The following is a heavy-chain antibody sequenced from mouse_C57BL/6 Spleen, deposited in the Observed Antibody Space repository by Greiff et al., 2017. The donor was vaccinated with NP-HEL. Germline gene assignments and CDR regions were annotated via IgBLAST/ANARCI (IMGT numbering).Heavy chain of an antibody. CDR2: ISSGSSTI. CDR1: GFTFSDYG. V-gene: IGHV5-17*01. Sequence: EVKLMESGGGLVKPGGSLKLSCAASGFTFSDYGMHWVRQAPEKGLEWVAYISSGSSTIYYADTVKGRFTISRDNAKNTLFLQMTSLRSEDTAMYYCAQRDYAMDYWGQGTSVTVSS. J-gene: IGHJ4*01. CDR3: AQRDYAMDY.